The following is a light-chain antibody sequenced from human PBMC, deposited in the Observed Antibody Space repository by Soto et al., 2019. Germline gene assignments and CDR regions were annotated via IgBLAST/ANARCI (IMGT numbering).Light chain of an antibody. CDR2: EGS. CDR3: CSYAGSSTYV. CDR1: SSDVGSYNL. Sequence: QSVLTQPAPVSGSPGQSSTISCTGTSSDVGSYNLVSWYQQHPGKAPKLMIYEGSKRPSGVSNRFSGSKSGNTASLTISGLQAEDEADYYCCSYAGSSTYVFGTGTKVTVL. J-gene: IGLJ1*01. V-gene: IGLV2-23*01.